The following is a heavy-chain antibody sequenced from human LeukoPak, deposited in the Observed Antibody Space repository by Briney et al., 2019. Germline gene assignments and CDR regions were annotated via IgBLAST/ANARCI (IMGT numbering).Heavy chain of an antibody. V-gene: IGHV3-11*06. D-gene: IGHD6-19*01. J-gene: IGHJ4*02. Sequence: GGSLELSCAASGFTFSDYYMSWIRQAPGKGLEWVSYISSSDTYTNYADSVKGRFTISRDNAKNSLYLQMDSLRAEDTAVYYCARGPYSSGSSADYWGQGTLVTVSS. CDR2: ISSSDTYT. CDR3: ARGPYSSGSSADY. CDR1: GFTFSDYY.